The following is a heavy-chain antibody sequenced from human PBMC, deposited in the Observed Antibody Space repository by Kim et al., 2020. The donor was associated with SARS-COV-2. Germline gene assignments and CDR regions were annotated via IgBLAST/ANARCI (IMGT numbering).Heavy chain of an antibody. Sequence: GGSLRLSCAASGFPFSNYSMSWVRQAPGKGLEWVSDISSSGDSTYYTDSVKGRFTISRDNSKNTLYLQMNILGADDTALYYCAKDGMANYGGRFDYWGQGTLVTVSS. CDR1: GFPFSNYS. CDR2: ISSSGDST. CDR3: AKDGMANYGGRFDY. J-gene: IGHJ4*02. D-gene: IGHD4-17*01. V-gene: IGHV3-23*01.